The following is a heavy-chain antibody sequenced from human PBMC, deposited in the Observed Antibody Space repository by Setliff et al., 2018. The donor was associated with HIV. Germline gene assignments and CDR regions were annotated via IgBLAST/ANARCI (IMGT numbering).Heavy chain of an antibody. CDR3: AADNYNCKYFDS. D-gene: IGHD3-3*01. V-gene: IGHV1-2*02. CDR1: GYIFTDYY. J-gene: IGHJ4*02. Sequence: GASVKVSCKASGYIFTDYYIHWVRQAPGQGLEWMGWIKPNGGYTNYAQKFLGRVTMTQDTSFTTAYLELSRLGSDDTAVYYCAADNYNCKYFDSWGQGSLVTVSS. CDR2: IKPNGGYT.